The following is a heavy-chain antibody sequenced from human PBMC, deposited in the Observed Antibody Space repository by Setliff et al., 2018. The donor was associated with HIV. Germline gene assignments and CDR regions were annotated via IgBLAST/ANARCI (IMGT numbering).Heavy chain of an antibody. CDR2: VYWNGNNL. J-gene: IGHJ4*02. CDR1: GFTFHEYA. CDR3: AKGSPRYDSRGHPDS. Sequence: PGGSLRLSCAASGFTFHEYAMHWVRQAPGKGLEWVSGVYWNGNNLGYAESVQGRFIISRDNAKKSLYLQMNSLRVEDTALYYCAKGSPRYDSRGHPDSWGQGTLVTAPQ. D-gene: IGHD3-22*01. V-gene: IGHV3-9*01.